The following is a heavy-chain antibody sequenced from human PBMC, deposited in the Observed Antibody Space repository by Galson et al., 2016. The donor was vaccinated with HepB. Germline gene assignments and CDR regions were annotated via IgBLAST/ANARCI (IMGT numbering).Heavy chain of an antibody. Sequence: SVKVSCKASGGTFSSYAFSWVRQAPGQGLEWMGRTVPILGMSNNAQKFQGRVTITADKSTSTVYMELSSLRSEDTAVYYCARDAVAVAGTLHFYFYGMDVWGQGTTVTVSS. CDR2: TVPILGMS. D-gene: IGHD6-19*01. CDR1: GGTFSSYA. CDR3: ARDAVAVAGTLHFYFYGMDV. V-gene: IGHV1-69*04. J-gene: IGHJ6*02.